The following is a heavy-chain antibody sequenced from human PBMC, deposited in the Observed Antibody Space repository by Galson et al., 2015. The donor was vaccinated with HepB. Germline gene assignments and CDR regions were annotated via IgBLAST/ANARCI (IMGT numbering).Heavy chain of an antibody. Sequence: PALVKPTQTLTLTCTFSGFSLSTSGVGVGWIRQPPGKALEWLALIFWNDDKRYSPSLKSRLAITKDTSKNQVVLKMTNIDPVDTATYYCARSRKLGMNFDYWGQGTLVTVSS. J-gene: IGHJ4*02. V-gene: IGHV2-5*01. D-gene: IGHD7-27*01. CDR2: IFWNDDK. CDR3: ARSRKLGMNFDY. CDR1: GFSLSTSGVG.